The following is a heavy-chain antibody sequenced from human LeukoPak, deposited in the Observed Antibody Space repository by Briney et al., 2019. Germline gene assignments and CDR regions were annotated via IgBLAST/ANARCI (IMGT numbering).Heavy chain of an antibody. J-gene: IGHJ5*02. CDR2: ISSSSSYI. V-gene: IGHV3-21*01. CDR3: ARAQTSGIAAAGREA. Sequence: GGSLRLSCAASGFTFSSYSMNWVRQAPGKGLEWVSSISSSSSYIYYADSVKGRFTISRDNAKNSLYLQMNSLRAEDTAVYYCARAQTSGIAAAGREAWGQGTLATVSS. CDR1: GFTFSSYS. D-gene: IGHD6-13*01.